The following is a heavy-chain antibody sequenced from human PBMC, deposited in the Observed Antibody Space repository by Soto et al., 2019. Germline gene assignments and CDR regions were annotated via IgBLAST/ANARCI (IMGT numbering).Heavy chain of an antibody. CDR1: GFTMSSYA. D-gene: IGHD2-21*02. V-gene: IGHV3-23*01. J-gene: IGHJ3*02. CDR3: AKIDCGGDCPYAFDI. CDR2: ISGSGGST. Sequence: GGSLRLSCTTSGFTMSSYAVSWVRQAPGKGLEWVSVISGSGGSTYYADSVKGRFTISRDNSKNTLYLQMNSLRAEDTAVYYCAKIDCGGDCPYAFDIWGQGTMVTVSS.